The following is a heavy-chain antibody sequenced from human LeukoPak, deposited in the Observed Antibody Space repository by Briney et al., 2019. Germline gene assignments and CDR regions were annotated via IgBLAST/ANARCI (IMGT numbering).Heavy chain of an antibody. V-gene: IGHV4-31*03. D-gene: IGHD6-19*01. J-gene: IGHJ4*02. CDR3: AREAGSGWPDFDY. CDR2: IYYSGST. CDR1: GGSISSGGYY. Sequence: SETLSLTCTVSGGSISSGGYYWRWIRQHPGKGLEWIGYIYYSGSTYYNPSLKSRVTISVDTSKNQFSLKLSSVTAADTAVYYCAREAGSGWPDFDYWGQGTLVTVSS.